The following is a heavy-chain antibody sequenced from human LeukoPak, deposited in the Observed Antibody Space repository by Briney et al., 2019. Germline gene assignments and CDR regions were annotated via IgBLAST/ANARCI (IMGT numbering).Heavy chain of an antibody. CDR2: ISYDGNNK. Sequence: GGSLRLSCATSGFTFSSYAMQWVRQAPGKGLEWVAVISYDGNNKDYAEAVKGRFTISRDNSKNTLYLQMNSLRGEDTAVFYCATEHVLDAFDIWGQGTMVTVSS. CDR3: ATEHVLDAFDI. CDR1: GFTFSSYA. V-gene: IGHV3-30-3*01. J-gene: IGHJ3*02. D-gene: IGHD1-26*01.